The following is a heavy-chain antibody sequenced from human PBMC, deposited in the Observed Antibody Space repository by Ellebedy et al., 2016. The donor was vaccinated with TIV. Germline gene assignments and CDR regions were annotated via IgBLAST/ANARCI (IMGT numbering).Heavy chain of an antibody. CDR2: MSASNANT. Sequence: ASVKVSCKASGYPFSSYGITWVRQAPGQGLEWMGWMSASNANTKYAQKFQGRVTMTTDTSTTTAYMELRSLSSDDTAVYYCVRDMRVPEPDPTYYYYGMDVWGQGTTVTVSS. V-gene: IGHV1-18*01. CDR3: VRDMRVPEPDPTYYYYGMDV. D-gene: IGHD1-14*01. CDR1: GYPFSSYG. J-gene: IGHJ6*02.